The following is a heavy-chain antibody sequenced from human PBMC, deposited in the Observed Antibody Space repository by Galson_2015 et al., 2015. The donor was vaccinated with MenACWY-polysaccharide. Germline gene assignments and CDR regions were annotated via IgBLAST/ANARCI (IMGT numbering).Heavy chain of an antibody. CDR2: ISGSGGST. Sequence: SPRLSCAASGFTFSSYAMSWVRQAPGKGLEWVSAISGSGGSTYYADSVKGRFTISRDNSKNTLYLQMNSLRAEDTAVHYCAKGREIHYFDYWGQGTLVTVSS. J-gene: IGHJ4*02. D-gene: IGHD3-10*01. CDR3: AKGREIHYFDY. CDR1: GFTFSSYA. V-gene: IGHV3-23*01.